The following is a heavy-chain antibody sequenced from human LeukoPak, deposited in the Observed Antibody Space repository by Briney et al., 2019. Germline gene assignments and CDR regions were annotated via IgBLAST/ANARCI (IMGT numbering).Heavy chain of an antibody. CDR2: IKSKTDGGTT. CDR3: SYYDSSGYYYGDAFDI. CDR1: GFTVSSNY. Sequence: GGSLRLSCAASGFTVSSNYMNWVRQAPGKGLEWVGRIKSKTDGGTTDYAAPVKGRFTISRDDSKNTLYLQMNSLKTEDTAVYYCSYYDSSGYYYGDAFDIWGQGTMVTVSS. J-gene: IGHJ3*02. V-gene: IGHV3-15*07. D-gene: IGHD3-22*01.